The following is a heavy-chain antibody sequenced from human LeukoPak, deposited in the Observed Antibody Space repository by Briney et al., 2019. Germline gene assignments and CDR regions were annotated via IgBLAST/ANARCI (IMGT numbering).Heavy chain of an antibody. CDR1: GITLSNYG. V-gene: IGHV3-23*01. CDR3: ARDRLQLHAGFDY. J-gene: IGHJ4*02. D-gene: IGHD5-24*01. Sequence: PGGSLRLSCAVSGITLSNYGMSWVRQAPGKGLEWVAGISGSGGGTKYADSVKGRFTISRDNVKNSLYLQMNSLRAEDTAVYFCARDRLQLHAGFDYWGQGTVVTVSS. CDR2: ISGSGGGT.